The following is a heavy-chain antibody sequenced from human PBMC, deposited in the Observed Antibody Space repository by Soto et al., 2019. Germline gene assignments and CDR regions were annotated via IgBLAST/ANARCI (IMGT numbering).Heavy chain of an antibody. D-gene: IGHD2-21*01. CDR2: ISGGGDAT. V-gene: IGHV3-23*01. J-gene: IGHJ2*01. Sequence: EVQLLESGGDSVQPGGSVRLSCAGSGFTFINYAMNWVRQAPGKGLEWVSTISGGGDATFFADSVRGRFTFSRDNSKNTVTLQMNGLGVDDTAVYYCARKVVGSTSRPDYWYFDLWGRGTLVTVSS. CDR3: ARKVVGSTSRPDYWYFDL. CDR1: GFTFINYA.